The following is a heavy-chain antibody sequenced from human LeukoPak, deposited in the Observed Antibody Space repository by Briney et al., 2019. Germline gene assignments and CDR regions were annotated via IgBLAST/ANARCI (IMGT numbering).Heavy chain of an antibody. CDR3: TRVASGDWA. CDR2: IRSKTNNYAT. V-gene: IGHV3-73*01. Sequence: GGSLRLSCAASGFSFSDSAVHWVRQASGKGLEWVGRIRSKTNNYATAYAASVKGRFTISRDDSKNTAYLQMSSLKSDDTAEYYFTRVASGDWALGQGTLVTVSS. CDR1: GFSFSDSA. J-gene: IGHJ5*02. D-gene: IGHD2-21*02.